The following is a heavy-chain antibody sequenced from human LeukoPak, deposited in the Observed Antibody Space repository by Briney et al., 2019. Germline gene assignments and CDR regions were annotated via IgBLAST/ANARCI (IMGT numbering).Heavy chain of an antibody. J-gene: IGHJ3*02. CDR2: ISYDGSNK. Sequence: PGGSLRLSCAASGFTLSSYGMHWVRQAPGKGLEWVAVISYDGSNKYYADSVKGRFTISRDNSKNTLYLQMNSLRAEDRAVYYCAGFGESSLAFDIWGQGTMVTVSS. CDR1: GFTLSSYG. CDR3: AGFGESSLAFDI. D-gene: IGHD3-10*01. V-gene: IGHV3-30*03.